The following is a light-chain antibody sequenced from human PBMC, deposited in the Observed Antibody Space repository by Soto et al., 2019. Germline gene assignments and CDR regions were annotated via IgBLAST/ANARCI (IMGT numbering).Light chain of an antibody. Sequence: DIQMTQSPSSLSASVGDRVTITCRASQSISTYLNWYQQKPGKAPKLLIYAASTLQTGVPSKFSGSGSGTDFTLTISSLQPEDFATYYCQQSLSTPQTFGQGTKVEIK. CDR1: QSISTY. J-gene: IGKJ1*01. CDR3: QQSLSTPQT. CDR2: AAS. V-gene: IGKV1-39*01.